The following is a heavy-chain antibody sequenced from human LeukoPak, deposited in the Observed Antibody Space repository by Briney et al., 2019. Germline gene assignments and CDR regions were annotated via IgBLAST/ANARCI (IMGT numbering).Heavy chain of an antibody. CDR2: IYYSGRT. D-gene: IGHD2-15*01. Sequence: SETLSLTCTVSGGSISSSYWSWIRQPPGKGLEWIGYIYYSGRTNYNPSLKSRVTISVDASKNQFSLKLSSVTAADTAVYYCARRGDRMPSDALDIWGHGTLVTVSS. CDR3: ARRGDRMPSDALDI. CDR1: GGSISSSY. V-gene: IGHV4-59*01. J-gene: IGHJ3*02.